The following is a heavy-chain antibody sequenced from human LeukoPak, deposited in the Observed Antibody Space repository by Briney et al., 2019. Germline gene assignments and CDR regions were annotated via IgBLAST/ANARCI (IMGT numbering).Heavy chain of an antibody. Sequence: SVKVSCKASGGTFSSYAISWVRQAPGQGLEWMGGIIPIFGTANYAQKFQGGVTITADESTSTAYMELSSLRSEDTAVYYCARARYDYVWGSYSYYYYMDVWGKGTTVTISS. D-gene: IGHD3-16*01. J-gene: IGHJ6*03. CDR1: GGTFSSYA. CDR3: ARARYDYVWGSYSYYYYMDV. V-gene: IGHV1-69*13. CDR2: IIPIFGTA.